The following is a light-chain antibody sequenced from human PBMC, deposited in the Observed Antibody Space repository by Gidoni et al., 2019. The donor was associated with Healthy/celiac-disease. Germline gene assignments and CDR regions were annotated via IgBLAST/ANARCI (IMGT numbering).Light chain of an antibody. J-gene: IGKJ3*01. Sequence: DIQMTQSPSPLSASVGDRVTITCRASQSISSWLAWYQQKPGKAPKLLIYKASSLESGVPSRFSGSGSGTEFTLTISSLQPDDFATYYCQQYNSNPGFTFGPGTKVDIK. CDR1: QSISSW. V-gene: IGKV1-5*03. CDR3: QQYNSNPGFT. CDR2: KAS.